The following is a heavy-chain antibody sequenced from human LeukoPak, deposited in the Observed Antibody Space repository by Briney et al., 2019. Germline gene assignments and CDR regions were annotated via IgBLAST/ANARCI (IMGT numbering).Heavy chain of an antibody. CDR1: GFTFSSYA. J-gene: IGHJ4*02. CDR3: ARSPHYYDSSGYLYYFDY. CDR2: ISGSGGST. Sequence: GGSLRLSCAASGFTFSSYAMSWVRQAPGKGLEWVSAISGSGGSTYYADSVKGRFTISRDNSKNTLYLQMNSLRAEDTAVYYCARSPHYYDSSGYLYYFDYWGQETLVTVSS. V-gene: IGHV3-23*01. D-gene: IGHD3-22*01.